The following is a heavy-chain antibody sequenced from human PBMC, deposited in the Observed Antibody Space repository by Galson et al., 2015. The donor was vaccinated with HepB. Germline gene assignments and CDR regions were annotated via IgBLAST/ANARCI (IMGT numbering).Heavy chain of an antibody. CDR3: AHIHDSSGYYSYYYYGMDV. D-gene: IGHD3-22*01. J-gene: IGHJ6*02. CDR2: IYWDDDK. Sequence: PALVKPTQTLRLTCTFSGFSLSTSGVGVGWIRQPPGKALEWLALIYWDDDKRYSPSLKSRLTITKDTSKNQVVLTMTNMDPVDTATYYCAHIHDSSGYYSYYYYGMDVWGQGTTVTVSS. V-gene: IGHV2-5*02. CDR1: GFSLSTSGVG.